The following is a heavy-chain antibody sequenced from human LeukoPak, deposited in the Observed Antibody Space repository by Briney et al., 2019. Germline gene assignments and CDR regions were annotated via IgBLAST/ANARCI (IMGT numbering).Heavy chain of an antibody. CDR1: GGTFSGYY. CDR2: ITHTGTT. CDR3: ARPFTPMVRGVMRF. D-gene: IGHD3-10*01. V-gene: IGHV4-34*08. J-gene: IGHJ1*01. Sequence: SETLSLTSAVYGGTFSGYYWAWIRQFPGKGLEWIGEITHTGTTNYNPSLKSRVVMSIDASKNQFSLKLTSVTAADAALYFCARPFTPMVRGVMRFWGQGTLVAVSS.